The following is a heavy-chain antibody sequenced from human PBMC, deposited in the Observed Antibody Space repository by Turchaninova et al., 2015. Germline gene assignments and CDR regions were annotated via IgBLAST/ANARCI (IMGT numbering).Heavy chain of an antibody. D-gene: IGHD6-6*01. J-gene: IGHJ4*02. CDR1: GGSITSYF. V-gene: IGHV4-59*01. CDR3: ARGTHHSSSSGFDY. CDR2: IQYSGTT. Sequence: QVQLQESGPGLVKPSEPLSLPCTVPGGSITSYFWGWIRQPPGKGVEWSGYIQYSGTTNYNPSLKSRVTISVDTSKNQFSLKLSSVTAADTAVYYCARGTHHSSSSGFDYWGQGTLVTVSS.